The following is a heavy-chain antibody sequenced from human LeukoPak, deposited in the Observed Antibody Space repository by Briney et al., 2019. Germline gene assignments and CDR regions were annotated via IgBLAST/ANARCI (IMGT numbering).Heavy chain of an antibody. D-gene: IGHD3-10*01. Sequence: GGSLRLSCAASGFTFSSYAMSWVRQAPGKGLEWVSAIRGSGGSTYYADSVKGRFTISRDNSKNTLYLQMNSLRAEDTAVYYCAKNRLVRGTYYFDYWGQGTLVTVSS. CDR3: AKNRLVRGTYYFDY. CDR2: IRGSGGST. J-gene: IGHJ4*02. V-gene: IGHV3-23*01. CDR1: GFTFSSYA.